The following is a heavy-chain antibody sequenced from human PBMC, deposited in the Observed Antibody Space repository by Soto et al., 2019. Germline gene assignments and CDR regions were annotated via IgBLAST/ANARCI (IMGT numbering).Heavy chain of an antibody. CDR1: GFTLSSYN. CDR2: IDSSSSPI. D-gene: IGHD4-4*01. Sequence: GGSLRLSCAASGFTLSSYNMNWVRQAPGKGLEWVAYIDSSSSPIYYADSVKGRFTISRDNAQNSLYLQMNSLRVEDTAVYYCARVSRTVESYWGPGTLVTVSS. J-gene: IGHJ4*02. V-gene: IGHV3-48*01. CDR3: ARVSRTVESY.